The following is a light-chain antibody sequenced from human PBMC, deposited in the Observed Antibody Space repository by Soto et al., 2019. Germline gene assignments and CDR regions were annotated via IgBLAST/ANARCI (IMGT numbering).Light chain of an antibody. CDR3: GSYTTSSNYV. V-gene: IGLV2-14*01. CDR1: SSDIDAYNY. J-gene: IGLJ1*01. CDR2: DVS. Sequence: QSVLTQPASASGSPGQSITISCTGTSSDIDAYNYVFWYQQHPGKAPKLMIYDVSNRPSGISNRFSGSKSGNTASLTISGLQAEDEADYYCGSYTTSSNYVFGTGTKVTVL.